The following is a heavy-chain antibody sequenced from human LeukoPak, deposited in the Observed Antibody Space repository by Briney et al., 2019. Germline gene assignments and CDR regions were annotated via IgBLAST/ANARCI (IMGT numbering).Heavy chain of an antibody. J-gene: IGHJ4*02. V-gene: IGHV3-53*01. CDR2: IYNGGTT. CDR1: GFTVSSNY. Sequence: GGSLRLSCAASGFTVSSNYMSWVRQAPGKGLEWVSVIYNGGTTNYADSVKGRFTISRDNSKNTLFLQMNSLRAEDTAVYYCARGGYSSSWYHFDYWGQGTLVTVSS. CDR3: ARGGYSSSWYHFDY. D-gene: IGHD6-13*01.